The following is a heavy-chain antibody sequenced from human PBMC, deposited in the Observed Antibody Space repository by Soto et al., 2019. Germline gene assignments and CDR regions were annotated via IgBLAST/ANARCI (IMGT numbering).Heavy chain of an antibody. J-gene: IGHJ3*02. D-gene: IGHD6-13*01. CDR3: ARDVSPGSSSLYLDAFDI. CDR1: EFTFGSYW. CDR2: IKRDGSNK. Sequence: EVQLVESGGTLVQPGGSLRLSCEGSEFTFGSYWMTWVRQAPGKGLEWVANIKRDGSNKSYLDSVRGRFTISRDNAKNSLYLQMSSLRAEDTALYYCARDVSPGSSSLYLDAFDIWGQGTMVTVSS. V-gene: IGHV3-7*05.